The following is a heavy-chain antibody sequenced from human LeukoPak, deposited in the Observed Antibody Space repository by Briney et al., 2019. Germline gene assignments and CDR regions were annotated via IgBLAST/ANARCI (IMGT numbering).Heavy chain of an antibody. D-gene: IGHD3-16*02. CDR3: ARGGTYDYVWGSYRYWVDY. J-gene: IGHJ4*02. CDR2: ISSSSSAI. Sequence: GGSLRLSCTASGFTFSIYSMNWVRQAPGKGLEWVSYISSSSSAIYYADSVKGRFTVSRDNAKTSLHLQMNSLRAEDTAVYFCARGGTYDYVWGSYRYWVDYWGQGTLVTVSS. V-gene: IGHV3-48*04. CDR1: GFTFSIYS.